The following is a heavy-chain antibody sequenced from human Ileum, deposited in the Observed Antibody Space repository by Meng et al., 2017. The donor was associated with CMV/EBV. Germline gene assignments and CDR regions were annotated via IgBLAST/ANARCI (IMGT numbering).Heavy chain of an antibody. D-gene: IGHD2/OR15-2a*01. V-gene: IGHV1-46*01. CDR1: GYSFTTHY. Sequence: ASVKVSCKASGYSFTTHYMNWVRQAPGQGLEWMGMINPNGGAAGYSQKFQGRVTMTADTSTNTVFLEVNSLTSEDTAVYYCARRNRDEYFFDYWGQGTLVTVSS. J-gene: IGHJ4*02. CDR2: INPNGGAA. CDR3: ARRNRDEYFFDY.